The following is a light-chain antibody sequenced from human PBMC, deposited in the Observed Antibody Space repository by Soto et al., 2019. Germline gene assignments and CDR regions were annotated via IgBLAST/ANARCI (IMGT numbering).Light chain of an antibody. Sequence: EIVLTQSPGTLSLSPGERATLSCRASQSVSSNFLAWYQQKPAQAPRLLIYGASSRATGIPDRFSGSGSGTDFTLTISRLEPEDFAVYYCQHYGGSSRTFGQGTKVDNK. CDR1: QSVSSNF. CDR3: QHYGGSSRT. J-gene: IGKJ1*01. V-gene: IGKV3-20*01. CDR2: GAS.